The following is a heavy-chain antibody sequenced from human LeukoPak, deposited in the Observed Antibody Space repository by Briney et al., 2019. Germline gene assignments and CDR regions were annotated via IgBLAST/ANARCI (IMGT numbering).Heavy chain of an antibody. J-gene: IGHJ3*02. CDR3: ARESYSGSAPDAFDI. D-gene: IGHD1-26*01. CDR1: GYTFTGYY. CDR2: INPNSGGT. V-gene: IGHV1-2*04. Sequence: ASVKVSCTASGYTFTGYYMHWVRQAPGQGLEWVGWINPNSGGTNYAQKFQGWVTMTRDTSISTAYMELSRLRSDDTAVYYCARESYSGSAPDAFDIWGQGTMVTVSS.